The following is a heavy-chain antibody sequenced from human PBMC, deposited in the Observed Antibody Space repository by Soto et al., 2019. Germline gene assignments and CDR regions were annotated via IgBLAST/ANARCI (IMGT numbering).Heavy chain of an antibody. V-gene: IGHV3-21*01. D-gene: IGHD2-21*02. CDR1: GFTFSSYS. J-gene: IGHJ4*02. CDR3: ARDAADCGGGCQEYYFDY. Sequence: EVQLVESGGGLVKPGGSLRLSCAASGFTFSSYSMNWVRQAPGKGLEWVSSISSSSSYIYYADSVKGRFTISRDNAKNPXCLQMNSRTAEDTAVSYCARDAADCGGGCQEYYFDYWGQGTLVTVSS. CDR2: ISSSSSYI.